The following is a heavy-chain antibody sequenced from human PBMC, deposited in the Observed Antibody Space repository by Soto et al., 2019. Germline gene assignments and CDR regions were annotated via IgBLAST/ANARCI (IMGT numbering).Heavy chain of an antibody. J-gene: IGHJ6*02. CDR2: INHSGST. D-gene: IGHD3-10*01. V-gene: IGHV4-34*01. CDR1: GGSFSGYY. Sequence: QVQLQQWGAGLLKPSETLSLTCAVYGGSFSGYYWSWIRQPPGKGLEWIGEINHSGSTNYNPSLKSRVTISVDTSKNQFSLKLSSVTAADTAVYYCARVTMVRGAPDGMDVWGQGTTVTVSS. CDR3: ARVTMVRGAPDGMDV.